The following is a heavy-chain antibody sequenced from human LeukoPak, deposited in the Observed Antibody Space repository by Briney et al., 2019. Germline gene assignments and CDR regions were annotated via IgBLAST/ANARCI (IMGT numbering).Heavy chain of an antibody. D-gene: IGHD6-19*01. CDR1: GYTFTSYG. CDR2: ISGGGITT. J-gene: IGHJ4*02. Sequence: SCKASGYTFTSYGISWVRQAPGKGLEWVSTISGGGITTYYADSAKGRFTISRDNSKNTMFLQMNSLRADDTAVYYCPRQSYASGWNPFDYWGQGILVTVSS. CDR3: PRQSYASGWNPFDY. V-gene: IGHV3-23*01.